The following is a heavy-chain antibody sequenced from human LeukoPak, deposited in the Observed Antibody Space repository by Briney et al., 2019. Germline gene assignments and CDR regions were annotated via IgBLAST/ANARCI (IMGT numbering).Heavy chain of an antibody. CDR2: IYYTGNI. D-gene: IGHD3-10*01. CDR3: TKSDGYGLIRI. V-gene: IGHV4-39*06. J-gene: IGHJ3*02. CDR1: GGSISSSSYY. Sequence: SQTLSLTCTVSGGSISSSSYYWGWLRHPPGRGLEGRRSIYYTGNIYNNSCLKRPLTVSLYTAKNKCTWKVIDMTAADTAAYYCTKSDGYGLIRICGRGTMVTVSS.